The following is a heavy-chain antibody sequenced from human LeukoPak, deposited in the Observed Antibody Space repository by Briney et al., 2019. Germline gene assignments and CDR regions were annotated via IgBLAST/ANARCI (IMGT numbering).Heavy chain of an antibody. CDR1: GFTFTDYA. CDR3: AKEYSSGWYGASFDY. J-gene: IGHJ4*02. V-gene: IGHV3-23*01. D-gene: IGHD6-19*01. Sequence: GGSLRLSCAASGFTFTDYAMGWVRQAPGQGLEWASTISASGSTTYYADSVKGRFTISRDNSKNTLYLQMNSLRAEDTAVYYCAKEYSSGWYGASFDYWGQGTLVTVSS. CDR2: ISASGSTT.